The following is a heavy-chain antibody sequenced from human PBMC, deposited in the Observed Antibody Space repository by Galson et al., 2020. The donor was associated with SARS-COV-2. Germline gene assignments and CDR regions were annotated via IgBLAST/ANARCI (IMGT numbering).Heavy chain of an antibody. V-gene: IGHV1-2*02. J-gene: IGHJ4*02. CDR1: GYTFTDYY. Sequence: GESLKISCKASGYTFTDYYIHWVRQAPGQGLEWMGWINPNSGGTKYAQKFQGRVTMTRDTSISTAYMELSRLRSDDTAVYYCARVPVVFGVVIPFDYWGQGTLITVSS. D-gene: IGHD3-3*01. CDR3: ARVPVVFGVVIPFDY. CDR2: INPNSGGT.